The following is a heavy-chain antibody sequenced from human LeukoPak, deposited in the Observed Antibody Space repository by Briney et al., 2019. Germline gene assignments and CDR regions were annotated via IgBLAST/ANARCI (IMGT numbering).Heavy chain of an antibody. Sequence: GGSLRLSCAGSGFTFSSNALSWVRQAPGKGLEWVSAISGSGGNTYYADSVRGRFTVSRDNSKNTLYLQMNTLRAEDTAVYYCATTKQARRYFDYWGQGTLVTVSS. CDR1: GFTFSSNA. D-gene: IGHD1-1*01. V-gene: IGHV3-23*01. CDR3: ATTKQARRYFDY. J-gene: IGHJ4*02. CDR2: ISGSGGNT.